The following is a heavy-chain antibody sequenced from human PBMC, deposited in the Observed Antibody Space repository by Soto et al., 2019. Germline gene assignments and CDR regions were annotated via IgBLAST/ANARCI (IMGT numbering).Heavy chain of an antibody. D-gene: IGHD3-9*01. J-gene: IGHJ4*02. CDR3: ARFKTGYSYYFDY. V-gene: IGHV1-3*01. Sequence: QVQLVQSGAEVKKPGASVKVSCKASGYTFTSYAMHWVRQAPGQWLEWMGWINAGNGNTKYSQKFQGRVTITRDTSASTAYMELSSLRSEDTAVYYCARFKTGYSYYFDYWGQGTLVTVSS. CDR2: INAGNGNT. CDR1: GYTFTSYA.